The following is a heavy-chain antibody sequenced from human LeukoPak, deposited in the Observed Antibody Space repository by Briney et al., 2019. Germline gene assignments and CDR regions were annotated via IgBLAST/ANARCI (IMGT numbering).Heavy chain of an antibody. Sequence: PGGSLRLSCAASGFSVSGNYVSWVRQAPGKGLEWVSIVYSGASTYYADSVKGRFTISRDTSKTTVYLQMNSLRAEDTAVYYCARGLRTLFYFDFWGQGTLVTVAS. J-gene: IGHJ4*02. V-gene: IGHV3-66*01. CDR1: GFSVSGNY. CDR3: ARGLRTLFYFDF. CDR2: VYSGAST.